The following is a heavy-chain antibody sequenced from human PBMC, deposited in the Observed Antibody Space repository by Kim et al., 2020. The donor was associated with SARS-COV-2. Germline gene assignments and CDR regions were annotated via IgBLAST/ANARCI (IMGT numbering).Heavy chain of an antibody. D-gene: IGHD3-3*01. CDR3: AREEKYYDSFDY. CDR2: INPNSGGT. Sequence: ASVKVSCKASGYTFTGYYMHWVRQAPGQGLEWMGWINPNSGGTNYAQKFQGRVTMTRDTSISTAYMELSRLRSDDTAVYYCAREEKYYDSFDYWGQGTLVTVSS. J-gene: IGHJ4*02. V-gene: IGHV1-2*02. CDR1: GYTFTGYY.